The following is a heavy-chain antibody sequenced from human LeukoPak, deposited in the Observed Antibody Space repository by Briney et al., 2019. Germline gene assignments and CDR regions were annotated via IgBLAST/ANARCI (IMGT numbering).Heavy chain of an antibody. Sequence: ASVKVSCKASGYTFSGTGWYLYWLRQAPGQGLECMGWIYPYTGATHYAQKFQGRVAMTRDTSISTAYMELSRLRPDDTAVYYCTRDGPAQMVDFDYWGQGTLVTVSS. J-gene: IGHJ4*02. CDR2: IYPYTGAT. CDR1: GYTFSGTGWY. D-gene: IGHD3-10*01. CDR3: TRDGPAQMVDFDY. V-gene: IGHV1-2*02.